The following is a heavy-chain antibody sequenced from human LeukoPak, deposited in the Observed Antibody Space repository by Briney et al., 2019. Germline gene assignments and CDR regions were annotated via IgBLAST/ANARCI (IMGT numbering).Heavy chain of an antibody. J-gene: IGHJ6*02. CDR1: GFTFSSYS. D-gene: IGHD3-22*01. CDR3: ARGDFYDPQGMDV. V-gene: IGHV3-21*01. CDR2: ISGSGGYR. Sequence: GGSLRLSCAASGFTFSSYSFNWVRQAPEKGLEWVSSISGSGGYRYNADSVKGRFTISRDNAKNSLYLQMNNLRAEDTAVYYCARGDFYDPQGMDVWGQGTTVTVSS.